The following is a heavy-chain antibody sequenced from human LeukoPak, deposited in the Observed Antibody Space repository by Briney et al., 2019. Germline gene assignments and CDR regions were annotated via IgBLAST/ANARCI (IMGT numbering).Heavy chain of an antibody. Sequence: GGSLRLSCAASGFTFSGSAMHWVRQASGKGLEWVGRIRSKANSYATAYAASVKGRFTISRDDSKNTVYLQMNSLKTEDTAVYYCTARWAYYDFWSGNDYWGQGTLVTVSS. CDR1: GFTFSGSA. J-gene: IGHJ4*02. D-gene: IGHD3-3*01. CDR3: TARWAYYDFWSGNDY. V-gene: IGHV3-73*01. CDR2: IRSKANSYAT.